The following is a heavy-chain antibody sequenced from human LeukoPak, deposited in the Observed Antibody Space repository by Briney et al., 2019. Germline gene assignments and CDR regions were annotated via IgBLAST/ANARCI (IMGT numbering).Heavy chain of an antibody. J-gene: IGHJ4*02. V-gene: IGHV1-69*13. Sequence: SVKVSCKASGGTFSSYAISWVRQAPGQGLEWMGGIIPIFGTANYAQKFQGRVTITADESTSTAYMELSSLRSEDTAVYYCARGRLFCTSCSFDYWGQGTLVTVSS. D-gene: IGHD2-2*01. CDR2: IIPIFGTA. CDR1: GGTFSSYA. CDR3: ARGRLFCTSCSFDY.